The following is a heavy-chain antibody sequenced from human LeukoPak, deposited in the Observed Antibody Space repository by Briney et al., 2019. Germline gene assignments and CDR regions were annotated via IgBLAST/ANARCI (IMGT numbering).Heavy chain of an antibody. J-gene: IGHJ4*02. CDR1: GGSINSGSYF. CDR2: IYYSGST. D-gene: IGHD7-27*01. CDR3: TRDLGNWDIDY. Sequence: SETLSLTCTVSGGSINSGSYFWGWIRQPPGKGLEWIGSIYYSGSTHYNPSLKSRVTISSDTSRNQLSLKLSSVTAADTAVYYCTRDLGNWDIDYWGQGTLVTVSS. V-gene: IGHV4-39*07.